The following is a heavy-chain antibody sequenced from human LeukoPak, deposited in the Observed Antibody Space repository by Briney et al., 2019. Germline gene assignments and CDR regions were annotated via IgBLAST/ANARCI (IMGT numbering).Heavy chain of an antibody. CDR2: IYSGGST. CDR3: ARGRVGATYCFDY. D-gene: IGHD1-26*01. CDR1: GFTVSSNY. J-gene: IGHJ4*02. Sequence: GGSLRLSCAASGFTVSSNYMSWVRQAPGKGLEWVSLIYSGGSTYYADSVKGRFTISRDSSKNTLFLQMNSLSAEDTAVYYCARGRVGATYCFDYWGQGTLVTVSS. V-gene: IGHV3-66*01.